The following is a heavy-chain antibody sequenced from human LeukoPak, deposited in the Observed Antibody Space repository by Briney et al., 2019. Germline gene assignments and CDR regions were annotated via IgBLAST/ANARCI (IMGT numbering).Heavy chain of an antibody. CDR1: GGTFSSYA. CDR3: ARGTLEYSSSPTGY. V-gene: IGHV1-69*10. D-gene: IGHD6-6*01. J-gene: IGHJ4*02. CDR2: IIPIFGIA. Sequence: SVKVSCKASGGTFSSYAISWVRQAPGQGLEWMGGIIPIFGIANYAQKFQGRVTITADKSTSTAYMELSSLRSEDTAVYYCARGTLEYSSSPTGYWGQGTLVTVSS.